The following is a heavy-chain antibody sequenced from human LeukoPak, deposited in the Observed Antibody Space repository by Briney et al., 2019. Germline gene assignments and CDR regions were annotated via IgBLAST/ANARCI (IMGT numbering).Heavy chain of an antibody. CDR3: AKEQNYYDSSGYYPESFDY. CDR2: ISGSGGST. V-gene: IGHV3-23*01. D-gene: IGHD3-22*01. CDR1: GFTFSSYA. J-gene: IGHJ4*02. Sequence: GGSLRLSCAASGFTFSSYAMSWVRQAPGKGLEWVSAISGSGGSTYYADSVKGRFTISRDSSKNTLYLQMNSLRAEDTAVYYCAKEQNYYDSSGYYPESFDYWGQGTLVTVSS.